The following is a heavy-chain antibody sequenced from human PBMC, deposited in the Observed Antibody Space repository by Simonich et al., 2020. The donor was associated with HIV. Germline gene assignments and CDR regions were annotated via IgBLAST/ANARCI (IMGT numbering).Heavy chain of an antibody. J-gene: IGHJ6*02. V-gene: IGHV3-33*01. CDR3: ARGNYQNSGTMDV. CDR2: IWYDGSNK. CDR1: GFSVSTYG. Sequence: VQLVESGGGVVQPGRSLRLSGAASGFSVSTYGMHWVRQAPGKGMEGVAVIWYDGSNKYYADSVKGRFTISRDNSKNTLYVQMNSLRAEDTAVYYCARGNYQNSGTMDVWGQGTTVTVSS. D-gene: IGHD3-10*01.